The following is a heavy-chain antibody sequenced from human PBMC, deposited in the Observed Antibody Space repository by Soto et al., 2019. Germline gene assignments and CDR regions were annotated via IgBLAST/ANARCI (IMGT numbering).Heavy chain of an antibody. D-gene: IGHD1-1*01. Sequence: SETLSLTCTVSGGSSSTYYWSWIRQPPGKGLEWIGYIYYSGSANYNPSLKSRVTISRDTSKNQFSLKLSSVTAADTAVYFCARSGGNDVYYYMDVWGQGTTVTVSS. CDR3: ARSGGNDVYYYMDV. CDR2: IYYSGSA. CDR1: GGSSSTYY. V-gene: IGHV4-59*01. J-gene: IGHJ6*02.